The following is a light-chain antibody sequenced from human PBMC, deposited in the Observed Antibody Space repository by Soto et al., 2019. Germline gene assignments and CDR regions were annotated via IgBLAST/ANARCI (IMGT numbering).Light chain of an antibody. CDR2: DVT. Sequence: QSVLTQPASVSGSPGQSITISCTGTSSDVGGFNYVSWYQQHPGKASKLMIYDVTNRPSGVSYRFSGSKSGNTASLTFSGLQAEDEADYYCNSYTSSSTYVFGTGTKVTVL. CDR3: NSYTSSSTYV. J-gene: IGLJ1*01. V-gene: IGLV2-14*03. CDR1: SSDVGGFNY.